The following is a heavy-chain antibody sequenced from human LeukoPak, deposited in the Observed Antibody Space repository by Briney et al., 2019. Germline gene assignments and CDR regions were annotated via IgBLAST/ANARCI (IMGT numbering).Heavy chain of an antibody. CDR2: IYTSGST. V-gene: IGHV4-4*07. J-gene: IGHJ4*02. Sequence: PSETLSLTCAVYGGSFSGYYWSWIRQPAGKGLEWIGRIYTSGSTNYNPSLKSRVTMSVDTSKNQFSLKLSSVTAADTAVYYCARDSGDYGGNFDYWGQGTLVTVSS. D-gene: IGHD4-23*01. CDR3: ARDSGDYGGNFDY. CDR1: GGSFSGYY.